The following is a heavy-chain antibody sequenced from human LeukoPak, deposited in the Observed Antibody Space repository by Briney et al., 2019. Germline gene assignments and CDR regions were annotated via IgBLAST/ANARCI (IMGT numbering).Heavy chain of an antibody. J-gene: IGHJ4*02. V-gene: IGHV3-7*01. CDR1: GFTFSNAW. D-gene: IGHD6-13*01. CDR3: ARHYSSSWFGY. CDR2: INQEGSEK. Sequence: GGSLGLSCAASGFTFSNAWMSWVRQSAGKGLEWLANINQEGSEKIYVDSVKGRFTISRDNAKNSLYLQMNSLRVEDTAVYFCARHYSSSWFGYWDQGTPVTVSS.